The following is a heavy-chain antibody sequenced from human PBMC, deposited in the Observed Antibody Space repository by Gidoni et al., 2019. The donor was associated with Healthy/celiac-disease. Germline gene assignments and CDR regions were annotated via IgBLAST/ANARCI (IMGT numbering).Heavy chain of an antibody. Sequence: QVQLVESGGGVVQPGRSLRLSCACSGFTFISYGMPGVRQAPGQGLEWVAVIWYDGSNKYYADSVKGRFTISRDNSKNTLYLQMNSLRAEDTAVYYCARGPLRTKRHAGMDVWGQGTTVTVSS. CDR3: ARGPLRTKRHAGMDV. CDR1: GFTFISYG. V-gene: IGHV3-33*08. J-gene: IGHJ6*02. CDR2: IWYDGSNK.